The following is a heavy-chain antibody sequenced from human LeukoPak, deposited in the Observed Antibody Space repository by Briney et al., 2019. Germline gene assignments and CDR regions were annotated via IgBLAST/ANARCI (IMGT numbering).Heavy chain of an antibody. V-gene: IGHV4-39*01. CDR2: IYYSGST. CDR1: GGPISSTYYY. D-gene: IGHD4-11*01. Sequence: SETLSLTCNVSGGPISSTYYYWGWIRQPPGKGLEWIGTIYYSGSTYYNPSLKSRVTISVDTSKNQFSLKLGSVTAADTAVYYCARHNRGYSKGGFDYWGQGTLVTVSS. CDR3: ARHNRGYSKGGFDY. J-gene: IGHJ4*02.